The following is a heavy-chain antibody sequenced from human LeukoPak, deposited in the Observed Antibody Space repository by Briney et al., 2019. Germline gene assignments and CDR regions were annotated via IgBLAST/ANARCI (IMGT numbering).Heavy chain of an antibody. J-gene: IGHJ6*02. CDR3: AKNSDCSSTSCYSYYYGMDV. V-gene: IGHV3-30*18. CDR1: GFTFSNYG. D-gene: IGHD2-2*01. Sequence: PGRSLRPSCAASGFTFSNYGMHRVRQAPGKGLEWGAVISYDGSNKYYADSVKGRFTISRDNSKNTLYLQMNSLRAEDTAVYYCAKNSDCSSTSCYSYYYGMDVWGQGTTVTVSS. CDR2: ISYDGSNK.